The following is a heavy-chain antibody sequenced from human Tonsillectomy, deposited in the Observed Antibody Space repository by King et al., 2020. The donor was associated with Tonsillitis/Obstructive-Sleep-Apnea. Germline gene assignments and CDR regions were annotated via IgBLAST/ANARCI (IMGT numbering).Heavy chain of an antibody. J-gene: IGHJ6*03. Sequence: VQLVESGGGLVQPGRSLRLSCAASGFTFDDYVMHWVRQAPGKGLEWVSGISWNSGSIGYADSVKGRFTISRDNVKKSLYMQMNSLRAEDTALYYCAKSYCSSTSCYNNYYYYMDVWGKGTTVTVSS. D-gene: IGHD2-2*02. CDR1: GFTFDDYV. CDR3: AKSYCSSTSCYNNYYYYMDV. V-gene: IGHV3-9*01. CDR2: ISWNSGSI.